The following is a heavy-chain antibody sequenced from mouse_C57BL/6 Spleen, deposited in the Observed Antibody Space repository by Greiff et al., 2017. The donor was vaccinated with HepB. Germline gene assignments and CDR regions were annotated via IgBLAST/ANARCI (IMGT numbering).Heavy chain of an antibody. V-gene: IGHV1-50*01. Sequence: QVQLQQPGAELVKPGASVKLSCKASGYTFTSYWMQWVKQRPGQGLEWIGEIDPSDSYTNYNQKFKGKATLTVDTSSSTAYMQLSSLTSEDSAVYYCARITTVDYYAMDYWGQGTSVTVSS. J-gene: IGHJ4*01. D-gene: IGHD1-1*01. CDR3: ARITTVDYYAMDY. CDR2: IDPSDSYT. CDR1: GYTFTSYW.